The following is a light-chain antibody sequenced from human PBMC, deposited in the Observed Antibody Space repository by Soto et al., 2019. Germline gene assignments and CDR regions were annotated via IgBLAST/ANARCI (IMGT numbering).Light chain of an antibody. Sequence: QSVLTQPPSASGSPGQSVTISCTGTSSDVGGYDYVSWYQQRPGKAPKLMIYEVSKRPSGVPDRFSGSKSGNTASLTVSGLQAEDEADYYCTSYAGSNNMGVFGTGTKGTVL. CDR1: SSDVGGYDY. CDR2: EVS. CDR3: TSYAGSNNMGV. J-gene: IGLJ1*01. V-gene: IGLV2-8*01.